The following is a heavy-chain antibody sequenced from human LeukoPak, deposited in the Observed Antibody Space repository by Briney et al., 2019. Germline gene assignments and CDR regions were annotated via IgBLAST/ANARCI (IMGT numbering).Heavy chain of an antibody. CDR1: GFTFDDYA. D-gene: IGHD4-17*01. V-gene: IGHV3-9*01. J-gene: IGHJ4*02. CDR2: ISWNSGSI. CDR3: AKDRDGDYEFYFDY. Sequence: GGSLSLSCAASGFTFDDYAMHWVRQAPGKGLEWVSGISWNSGSIGYADSVKGRFTISRDNAKNSLYLQMNSLRAEDTALYYCAKDRDGDYEFYFDYWGQRTLVTVSS.